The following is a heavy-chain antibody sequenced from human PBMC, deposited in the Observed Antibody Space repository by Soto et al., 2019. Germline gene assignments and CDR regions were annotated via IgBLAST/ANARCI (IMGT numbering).Heavy chain of an antibody. CDR2: IYYSGST. V-gene: IGHV4-59*01. CDR1: GGSISSYY. Sequence: QVQLQESGPGLVKPSETLSLTCTVSGGSISSYYWSWIRQPPGKGLEWIGYIYYSGSTNYNPSLKSRVTISVDTSKNQFSLKLRSVAAADTAVYYCARDRGGIAVAGSGWFDPWGQGTLVTVSS. D-gene: IGHD6-19*01. J-gene: IGHJ5*02. CDR3: ARDRGGIAVAGSGWFDP.